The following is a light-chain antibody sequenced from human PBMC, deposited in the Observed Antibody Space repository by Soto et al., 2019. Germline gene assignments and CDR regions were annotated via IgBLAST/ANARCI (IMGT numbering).Light chain of an antibody. V-gene: IGKV3-15*01. CDR1: QSVNNN. Sequence: EIVMTQSPATLSVSPGGRAALSCRASQSVNNNLAWYQQRPGQAPRLLIYDASTRATGIPARFSGSGSGSEFTLTISSLQSEDFAVYYCQQYSNWPSFTFGPGTKVNIK. CDR3: QQYSNWPSFT. J-gene: IGKJ3*01. CDR2: DAS.